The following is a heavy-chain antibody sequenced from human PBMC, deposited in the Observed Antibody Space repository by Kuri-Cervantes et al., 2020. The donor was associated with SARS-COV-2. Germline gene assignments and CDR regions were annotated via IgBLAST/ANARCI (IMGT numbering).Heavy chain of an antibody. Sequence: ASVKVSCKASGYTFTGYYMHWVRQATGQGLEWMGWMNPNSGNTGYAQKFQGRVTITRNTSISTAYMELSSLRSEDTAVYHCARGSPMVRGVMPPDVWGKGTTVTVSS. D-gene: IGHD3-10*01. CDR2: MNPNSGNT. J-gene: IGHJ6*04. CDR3: ARGSPMVRGVMPPDV. V-gene: IGHV1-8*03. CDR1: GYTFTGYY.